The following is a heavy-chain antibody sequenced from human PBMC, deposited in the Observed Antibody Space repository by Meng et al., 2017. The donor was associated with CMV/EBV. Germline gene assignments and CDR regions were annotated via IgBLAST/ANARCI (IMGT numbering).Heavy chain of an antibody. J-gene: IGHJ6*02. D-gene: IGHD6-6*01. CDR3: ARLERLLVHPYYYYGMDV. V-gene: IGHV3-21*01. CDR2: ISSSSSYI. Sequence: GESLKISCAASGFTLSSYSMNWVRQAPGKGLEWVSSISSSSSYIYYADSVKGRFTISRDNAKNTLYLQMNSLRAEDTAVYYCARLERLLVHPYYYYGMDVWGQGTTVTVSS. CDR1: GFTLSSYS.